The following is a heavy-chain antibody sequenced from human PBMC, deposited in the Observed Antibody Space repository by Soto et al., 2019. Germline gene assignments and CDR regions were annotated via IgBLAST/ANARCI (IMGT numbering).Heavy chain of an antibody. CDR3: ARHYDFWSGMNWFDP. CDR1: GGSISSGGYY. V-gene: IGHV4-61*08. D-gene: IGHD3-3*01. J-gene: IGHJ5*02. CDR2: IYYSGST. Sequence: SETLSLTCTVSGGSISSGGYYWSWIRQHPGKGLEWIGYIYYSGSTNYNPSLKSRVTISVDTSKNQFSLKLSSVTAADTAVYYCARHYDFWSGMNWFDPWGQGTLVTAPQ.